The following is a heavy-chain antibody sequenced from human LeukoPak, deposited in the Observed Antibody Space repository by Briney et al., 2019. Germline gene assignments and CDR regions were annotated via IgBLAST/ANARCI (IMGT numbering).Heavy chain of an antibody. D-gene: IGHD3-10*01. V-gene: IGHV4-38-2*02. J-gene: IGHJ4*02. CDR2: INHSGST. Sequence: SSETLSLTCTVSGYSINSGYYWGWIRQPPGKGPEWIGEINHSGSTNYNPSLKSRVTISVDTSKNQFSLKLSSVTAADTAVYYCARFFFGGDYWGQGTLVTVSS. CDR3: ARFFFGGDY. CDR1: GYSINSGYY.